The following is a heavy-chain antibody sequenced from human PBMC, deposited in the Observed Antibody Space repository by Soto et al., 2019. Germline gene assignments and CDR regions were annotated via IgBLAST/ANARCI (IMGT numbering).Heavy chain of an antibody. J-gene: IGHJ1*01. D-gene: IGHD4-17*01. CDR2: IIPIFGTA. V-gene: IGHV1-69*01. CDR1: GGTFSSYA. CDR3: ARPDAFTVTIGRFQH. Sequence: QVQLVQSGAEVKKPGSSVKVSCKASGGTFSSYAISWVRQAPGQGLEWMGGIIPIFGTANYAQKFQGRVTITADEYTSTAYMELSSLRSEETAVYYCARPDAFTVTIGRFQHWGQGTLVTVSS.